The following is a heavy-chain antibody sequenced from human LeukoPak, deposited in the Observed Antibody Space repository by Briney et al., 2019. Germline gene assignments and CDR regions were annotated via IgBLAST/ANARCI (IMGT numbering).Heavy chain of an antibody. Sequence: SETLSLTCTVSGGSISSYYWSWIRQPPGKGLEWIGCIYNSVSTNYSPSLKSRVTISVDTSKNQFSLRLSSVTAADTAVYYCARGAGRGYFYMDVWGKGTTVTVSS. J-gene: IGHJ6*03. V-gene: IGHV4-59*01. CDR3: ARGAGRGYFYMDV. CDR2: IYNSVST. CDR1: GGSISSYY. D-gene: IGHD1-26*01.